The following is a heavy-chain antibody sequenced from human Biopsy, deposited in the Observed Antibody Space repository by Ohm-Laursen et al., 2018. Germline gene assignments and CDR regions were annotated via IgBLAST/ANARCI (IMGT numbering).Heavy chain of an antibody. CDR1: GGSLRNNNYY. J-gene: IGHJ5*02. Sequence: SETLSLTCTVSGGSLRNNNYYWGWIRQPPGKGLEWIGSIFYRGSTHYKPSLKSRINISVDTSKNQFSRKRNSVTAADTAVYYCARDYDTSGYYYVSWGQGTLVTVSS. CDR2: IFYRGST. D-gene: IGHD3-22*01. CDR3: ARDYDTSGYYYVS. V-gene: IGHV4-39*01.